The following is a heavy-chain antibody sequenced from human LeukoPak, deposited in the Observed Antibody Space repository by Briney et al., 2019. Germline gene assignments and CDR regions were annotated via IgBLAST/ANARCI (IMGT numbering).Heavy chain of an antibody. J-gene: IGHJ4*02. CDR1: GFTFSTSW. D-gene: IGHD3-22*01. CDR3: VRDMGYYDKV. CDR2: INSDGKST. Sequence: GGSLRLSCAASGFTFSTSWMHWVRQAPGKGLVWVSRINSDGKSTNYADSVKGRFTISRDNAENTLYLQMNSLRTEDTAVYYCVRDMGYYDKVWGQGTLVTVSS. V-gene: IGHV3-74*01.